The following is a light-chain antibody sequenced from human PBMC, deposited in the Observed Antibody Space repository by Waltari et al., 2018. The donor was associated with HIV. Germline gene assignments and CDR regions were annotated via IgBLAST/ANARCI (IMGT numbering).Light chain of an antibody. V-gene: IGLV1-47*01. CDR3: AAWDDSLSGYV. J-gene: IGLJ1*01. Sequence: QSVLTQPPSPSWPPGQRVTAPCSATSSNIASTYVSLYQRLPGTPPKLLSYKNNQRPSGVPDRFSGSKSGTSASLAISGLRSEEEADYYCAAWDDSLSGYVFGTGTKVTVL. CDR1: SSNIASTY. CDR2: KNN.